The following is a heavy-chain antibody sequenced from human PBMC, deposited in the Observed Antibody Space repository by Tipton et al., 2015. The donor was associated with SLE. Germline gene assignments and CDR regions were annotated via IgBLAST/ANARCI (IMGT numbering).Heavy chain of an antibody. CDR3: ARKSGGRNYGSGRGWFDP. D-gene: IGHD3-10*01. J-gene: IGHJ5*02. Sequence: TLSLTCTVSGYSISSGYYWGWIRQPPGKGLEWIGSIYHSGSTYYNPSLKSRVTISVDTSKNQFSLKLSSVTAADTAVYYCARKSGGRNYGSGRGWFDPWGQGTLVTVSS. CDR1: GYSISSGYY. V-gene: IGHV4-38-2*02. CDR2: IYHSGST.